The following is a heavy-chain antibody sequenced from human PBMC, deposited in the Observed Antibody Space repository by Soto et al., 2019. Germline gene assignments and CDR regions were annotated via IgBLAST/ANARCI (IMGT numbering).Heavy chain of an antibody. CDR2: IYWDDDK. CDR1: GFSLTTSGVG. Sequence: QITLNESGPTQVKPRQTLTLTCTFSGFSLTTSGVGVGWIRQSPGKAPEWLALIYWDDDKRYSPSLKSRLTITKATNKNQVGMTMADLDPADTATYYCAHRVLRTVFGLVTTTAIYFDFWGQGTPVAVSS. V-gene: IGHV2-5*02. J-gene: IGHJ4*02. CDR3: AHRVLRTVFGLVTTTAIYFDF. D-gene: IGHD3-3*01.